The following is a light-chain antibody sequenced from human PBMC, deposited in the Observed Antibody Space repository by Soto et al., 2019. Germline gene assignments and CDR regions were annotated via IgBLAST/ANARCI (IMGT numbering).Light chain of an antibody. J-gene: IGLJ1*01. CDR3: TSYTSSTTRV. V-gene: IGLV2-14*01. Sequence: QSALTQPASGSGSPGQAITISFTGTSRDVGGYNYVSWYQQHPGKAPKLMICEVSNRPSGVSNRFSGSKSGNTASLTISRLQDEDEADYYCTSYTSSTTRVFGTGTKATVL. CDR1: SRDVGGYNY. CDR2: EVS.